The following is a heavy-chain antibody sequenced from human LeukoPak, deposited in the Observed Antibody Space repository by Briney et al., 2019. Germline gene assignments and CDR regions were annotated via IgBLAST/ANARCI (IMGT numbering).Heavy chain of an antibody. J-gene: IGHJ3*02. CDR3: ARNRRSGADAFDI. Sequence: PSETLSLTCTVSGGSISSHYWSWIRQPPGKGMERIGHVYNSGTTKYNPSLRSRVTISADTSKNQVSLRLTSVTAADTAVYYCARNRRSGADAFDIWGQGTMVTVSS. CDR2: VYNSGTT. V-gene: IGHV4-59*08. CDR1: GGSISSHY.